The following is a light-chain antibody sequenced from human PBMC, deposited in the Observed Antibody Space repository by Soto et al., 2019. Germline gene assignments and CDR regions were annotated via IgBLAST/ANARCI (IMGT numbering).Light chain of an antibody. CDR3: QQYGSSPLT. V-gene: IGKV3-20*01. J-gene: IGKJ2*01. Sequence: EIVLTQSPGTLSLSPGERAALSCRASQSVSSSYLAWYQQKPGQAPRLLIYGASSRATGIPDRFSGSGSGTDITLTISRLEPEDFAVYYCQQYGSSPLTFGQGTKLDIK. CDR2: GAS. CDR1: QSVSSSY.